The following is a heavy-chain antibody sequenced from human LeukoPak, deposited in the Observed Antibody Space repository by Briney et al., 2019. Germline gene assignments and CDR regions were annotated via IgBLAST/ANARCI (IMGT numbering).Heavy chain of an antibody. CDR3: AREYYYESSNYITTGMDY. D-gene: IGHD3-22*01. Sequence: GGSLRLSCAASGFTFSSYEMNWVRQAPGKGLEWVSYISSSGSTIYYADSVKGRFTISRDNAKNTLYLQMNSLRAEDTAVYYCAREYYYESSNYITTGMDYWGQGTLVTVSS. CDR1: GFTFSSYE. J-gene: IGHJ4*02. V-gene: IGHV3-48*03. CDR2: ISSSGSTI.